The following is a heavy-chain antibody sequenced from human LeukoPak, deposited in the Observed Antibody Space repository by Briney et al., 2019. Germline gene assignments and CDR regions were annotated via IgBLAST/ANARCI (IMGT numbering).Heavy chain of an antibody. V-gene: IGHV3-7*01. D-gene: IGHD5-12*01. CDR2: IKQDGSEK. J-gene: IGHJ5*02. CDR3: ARGPLNIVATMGGWFDP. Sequence: GGSLRLSCAASGFTFSSYWMSWVRQAPGKGLEWVANIKQDGSEKYYVDSVKGRFTISRDNAKNSLYLQMNSLRAEDTAVYYCARGPLNIVATMGGWFDPWGQGTLVTVSS. CDR1: GFTFSSYW.